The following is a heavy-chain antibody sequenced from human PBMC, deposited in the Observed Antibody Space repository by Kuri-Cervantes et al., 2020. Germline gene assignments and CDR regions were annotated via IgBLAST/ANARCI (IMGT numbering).Heavy chain of an antibody. CDR1: GYTFTGYY. CDR2: INPNSGGT. D-gene: IGHD3-22*01. CDR3: ARGVTMIAHAFDI. V-gene: IGHV1-2*02. Sequence: VSVKVSCKASGYTFTGYYMHWVRQAPGQGLEWMGWINPNSGGTNYAQKFQGRVTMTRDTSISTAYMELSRLRSEDTAVYYCARGVTMIAHAFDIWGQGTMVTVSS. J-gene: IGHJ3*02.